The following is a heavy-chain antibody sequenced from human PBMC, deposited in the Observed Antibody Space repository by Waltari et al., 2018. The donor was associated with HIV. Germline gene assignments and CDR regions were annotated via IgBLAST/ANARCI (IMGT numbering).Heavy chain of an antibody. Sequence: EVQLVESGGGLVQPGGSLRLSCAASGSTSSDYSMNWVRQAPGKGLEWVSYISSSSSTIYYADSVKGRFTISRDNAKNSLYLQMNSLRAEDTAVYYCARDPVYSGSSLVYYFDYWGQGTLVTVSS. CDR1: GSTSSDYS. J-gene: IGHJ4*02. CDR3: ARDPVYSGSSLVYYFDY. CDR2: ISSSSSTI. V-gene: IGHV3-48*01. D-gene: IGHD6-6*01.